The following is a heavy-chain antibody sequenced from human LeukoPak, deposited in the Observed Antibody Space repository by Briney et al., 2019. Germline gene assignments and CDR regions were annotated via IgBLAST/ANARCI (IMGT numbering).Heavy chain of an antibody. D-gene: IGHD6-25*01. CDR2: INQDGSAK. J-gene: IGHJ4*02. Sequence: GGSLRLSCEASGLTLSDYWMSWVRQAPGKGLEWVANINQDGSAKYYVDSVKGRFTISRDNADSSLYLQMNALRADDTAMYYCATSHHTSSGQNFDYWGQGTLASVSS. V-gene: IGHV3-7*01. CDR1: GLTLSDYW. CDR3: ATSHHTSSGQNFDY.